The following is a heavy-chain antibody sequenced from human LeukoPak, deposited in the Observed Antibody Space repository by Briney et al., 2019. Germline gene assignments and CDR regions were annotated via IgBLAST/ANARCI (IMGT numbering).Heavy chain of an antibody. CDR2: ISGSAST. J-gene: IGHJ4*02. Sequence: GGSLTLSCAASGFTFGIYDMSWVRQAPGKELQGVSGISGSASTYYADSVKGRFTISRDNSKNTQYLQMSSLRAEDTAVYYCAISGGYWAWAHWGKGTLVTVSS. D-gene: IGHD1-26*01. CDR1: GFTFGIYD. V-gene: IGHV3-23*01. CDR3: AISGGYWAWAH.